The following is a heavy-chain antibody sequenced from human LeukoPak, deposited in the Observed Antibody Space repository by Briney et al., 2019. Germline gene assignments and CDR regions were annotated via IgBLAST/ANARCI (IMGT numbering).Heavy chain of an antibody. Sequence: PGGSLRLSCAASDFTFSRYSMNWFRQAPGEGREGASSISSGGHNIFYADPVKGRFTISRDNAKNSLYLQMNSLRVEDTAVYYCARHGDGFYHGMDVWGQGTTVTVST. J-gene: IGHJ6*01. CDR1: DFTFSRYS. CDR3: ARHGDGFYHGMDV. D-gene: IGHD4-17*01. CDR2: ISSGGHNI. V-gene: IGHV3-21*01.